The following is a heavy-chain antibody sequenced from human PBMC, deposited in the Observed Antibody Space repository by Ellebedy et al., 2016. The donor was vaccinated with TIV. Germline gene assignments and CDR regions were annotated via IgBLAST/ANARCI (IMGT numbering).Heavy chain of an antibody. CDR2: INPSGGST. V-gene: IGHV1-46*01. CDR1: GYTFTSYY. CDR3: ARGFTMVRGVLPFDY. Sequence: AASVKVSCKASGYTFTSYYMHWVRQAPGQGLEWMGIINPSGGSTSYAQKFQGRVTMTRDTSTSTVYMELSSLRSEDTAVYYCARGFTMVRGVLPFDYWGQGTLVTVSS. J-gene: IGHJ4*02. D-gene: IGHD3-10*01.